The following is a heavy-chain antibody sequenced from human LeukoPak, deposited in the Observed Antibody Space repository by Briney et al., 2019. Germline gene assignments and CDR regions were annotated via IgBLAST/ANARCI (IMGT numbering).Heavy chain of an antibody. CDR3: ARDLGRQDCTTTSCYGN. CDR2: ISTSGSTI. CDR1: GFTFSSYE. Sequence: PGGSMRLSCAASGFTFSSYEMNWVRQAPGKGLQWVSYISTSGSTIYYADSVKGRFTISRDNAKNSLYLQMNSLRAEDTAVYYCARDLGRQDCTTTSCYGNWGQGTRVTVSS. V-gene: IGHV3-48*03. J-gene: IGHJ4*02. D-gene: IGHD2-2*01.